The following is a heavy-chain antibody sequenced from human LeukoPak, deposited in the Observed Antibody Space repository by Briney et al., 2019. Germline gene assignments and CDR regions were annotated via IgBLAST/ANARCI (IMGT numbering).Heavy chain of an antibody. D-gene: IGHD4-17*01. J-gene: IGHJ4*02. CDR1: GGSISSYY. V-gene: IGHV4-4*07. CDR2: IYTSGST. CDR3: ARGLINYGDPRGFDY. Sequence: SETLSLTCTVSGGSISSYYWSWIRQPAGKGLEWIGRIYTSGSTNYNPSLKGRVTMSVDTSKNQFSLKLSSVTAADTAVYYCARGLINYGDPRGFDYWGQGTLVTVSS.